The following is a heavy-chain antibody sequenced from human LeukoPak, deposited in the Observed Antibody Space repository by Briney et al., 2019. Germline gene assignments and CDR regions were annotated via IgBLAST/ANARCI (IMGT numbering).Heavy chain of an antibody. CDR1: GFTFSSYG. CDR3: AKDRGHYYGSGSYYGYFDY. D-gene: IGHD3-10*01. CDR2: IRYDGSNK. V-gene: IGHV3-30*02. Sequence: GGSLRLSCAASGFTFSSYGMHWVRQAPGKGLEWVAFIRYDGSNKYYADSVKGRFTISRDNSKNTLCLQMNSLRAEDTAVYYCAKDRGHYYGSGSYYGYFDYWGQGTLVTVSS. J-gene: IGHJ4*02.